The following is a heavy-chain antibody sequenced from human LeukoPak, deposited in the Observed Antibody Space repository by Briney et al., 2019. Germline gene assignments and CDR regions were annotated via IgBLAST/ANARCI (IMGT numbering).Heavy chain of an antibody. CDR1: GGTFSSYA. CDR3: AREGIWEGLAGGDY. J-gene: IGHJ4*02. D-gene: IGHD1-26*01. CDR2: IIPILGIA. V-gene: IGHV1-69*04. Sequence: GASVKVSCKASGGTFSSYAISWVRQAPGQGLEWMGRIIPILGIANYAQEFQGRVTITADKSTSTAYMELSSLRSEDTAVYYCAREGIWEGLAGGDYWGQGTLVTVSS.